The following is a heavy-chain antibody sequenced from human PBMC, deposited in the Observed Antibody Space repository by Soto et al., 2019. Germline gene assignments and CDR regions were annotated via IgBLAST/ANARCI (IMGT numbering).Heavy chain of an antibody. J-gene: IGHJ6*02. V-gene: IGHV1-69*01. CDR3: AGGGLSPGSCGGGGCHSDYYYGLDV. CDR2: IIPIFGTP. CDR1: GGTLNNYA. D-gene: IGHD2-15*01. Sequence: QVLLVQSGAEVKKPGSSVKVSCKASGGTLNNYAISWVRQAPGQGLEWMGGIIPIFGTPNYALKFQGRVTINADESTNTVYMELGSLRAEDTALYFCAGGGLSPGSCGGGGCHSDYYYGLDVWGQGTPVTVSS.